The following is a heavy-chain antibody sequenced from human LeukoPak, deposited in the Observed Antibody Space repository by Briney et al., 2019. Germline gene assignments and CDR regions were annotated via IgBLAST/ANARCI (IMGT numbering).Heavy chain of an antibody. V-gene: IGHV4-31*03. CDR1: GGSINSGDYY. J-gene: IGHJ5*02. Sequence: PSETLSLTCTVSGGSINSGDYYWSWIRQHPGTGLEWIGYIFYIGSTYYNPSLKSRVTISVDTSKNQFSLKLTSVTAADTAVYYCARDLGYGDYNWFDPWGQGTLVTVSS. CDR3: ARDLGYGDYNWFDP. CDR2: IFYIGST. D-gene: IGHD4-17*01.